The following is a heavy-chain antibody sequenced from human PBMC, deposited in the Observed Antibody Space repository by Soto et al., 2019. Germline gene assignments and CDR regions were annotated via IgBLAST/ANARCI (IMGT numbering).Heavy chain of an antibody. CDR1: GFTFSSYA. D-gene: IGHD4-17*01. V-gene: IGHV3-30-3*01. CDR2: ISYDGSNK. Sequence: QVQLVESGGGVVQPGRSLRLSCAASGFTFSSYAMHWVRQAPGKGLEWVAVISYDGSNKYYADSVKGRFTISRDNSKNTLYLQMNSLRAEDTAVYYCARAQAHDYGDYVPSIDPWGQGTLVTVSS. J-gene: IGHJ5*02. CDR3: ARAQAHDYGDYVPSIDP.